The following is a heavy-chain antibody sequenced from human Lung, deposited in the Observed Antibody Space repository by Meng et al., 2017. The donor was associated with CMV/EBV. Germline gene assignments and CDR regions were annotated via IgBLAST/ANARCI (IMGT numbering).Heavy chain of an antibody. J-gene: IGHJ5*02. Sequence: SGDSLGRGGHYWGWIGQHPGKGLEWIGYIYFTGNTYYNPSLKSRVSMSIDTSENHFSLRLSSVTAADTAVYYCVSRIAATGYGWFDPWGQGILVTVSS. V-gene: IGHV4-31*02. CDR3: VSRIAATGYGWFDP. CDR1: GDSLGRGGHY. CDR2: IYFTGNT. D-gene: IGHD6-25*01.